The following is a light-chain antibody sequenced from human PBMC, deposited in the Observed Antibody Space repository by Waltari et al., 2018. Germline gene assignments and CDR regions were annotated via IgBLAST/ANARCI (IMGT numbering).Light chain of an antibody. CDR1: QSMSSW. Sequence: TLSASVGDRVTITCRASQSMSSWLAWYQQKPGKAPKVLIYKASSLESGVPSRFSGSGSGTEFTLTISSLQPDDFATYYCQQYNSYSWTFGQGP. CDR3: QQYNSYSWT. CDR2: KAS. J-gene: IGKJ1*01. V-gene: IGKV1-5*03.